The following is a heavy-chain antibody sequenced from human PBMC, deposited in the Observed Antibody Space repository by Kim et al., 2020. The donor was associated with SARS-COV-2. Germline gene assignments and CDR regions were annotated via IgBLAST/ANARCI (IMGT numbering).Heavy chain of an antibody. CDR2: IFYSGAT. CDR1: RGSIASSSYN. D-gene: IGHD5-18*01. CDR3: ASQLTAFGTPRLDY. J-gene: IGHJ4*01. V-gene: IGHV4-39*01. Sequence: SETLSLTCTVSRGSIASSSYNWVWIRQSPGQELEWIGSIFYSGATNYNPSLKGRLTISVDTYKNPFYLMLTSVTVADTAVYYCASQLTAFGTPRLDYWG.